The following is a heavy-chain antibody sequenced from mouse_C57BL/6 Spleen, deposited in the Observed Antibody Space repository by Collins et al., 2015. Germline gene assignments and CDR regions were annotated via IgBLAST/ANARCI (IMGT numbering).Heavy chain of an antibody. D-gene: IGHD1-1*01. J-gene: IGHJ4*01. CDR2: IYPRDGST. Sequence: QVQLQQSGPELVKPGASVKLSCKASGYTFTSYDINWVKQRPGQGLEWIGWIYPRDGSTKYNEKFKGKATLTVDTSSSTAYMELHSLTSEDSAVYFCARSYYGSSGGDYAMDYWGQGTSVTVSS. CDR1: GYTFTSYD. V-gene: IGHV1-85*01. CDR3: ARSYYGSSGGDYAMDY.